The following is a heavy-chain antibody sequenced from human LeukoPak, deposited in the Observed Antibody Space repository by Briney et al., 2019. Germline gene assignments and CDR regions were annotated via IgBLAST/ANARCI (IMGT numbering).Heavy chain of an antibody. D-gene: IGHD2-15*01. CDR2: IIPIFGTA. CDR1: GGTFSSYA. V-gene: IGHV1-69*13. J-gene: IGHJ4*02. Sequence: SVKVSCKASGGTFSSYAISWVRQAPGQGLEWMGGIIPIFGTANYAQKFQGRVTTTADESTSTAYMELSSLRSEDTAVYYCASAGRLEGGIVVVVTTTRWGQGTLVTVSS. CDR3: ASAGRLEGGIVVVVTTTR.